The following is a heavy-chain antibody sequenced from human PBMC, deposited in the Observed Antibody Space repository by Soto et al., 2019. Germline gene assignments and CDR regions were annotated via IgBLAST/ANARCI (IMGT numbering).Heavy chain of an antibody. Sequence: ASVKVSCKASGYTFTSYGISWVRQAPGQGLEWMGWISAYNGNTNYAQKLQGRVTMTTDTSTSTAYMELRSLRSDDTAVYYCARDNQDFWSGINGYFDLWGRGALVTVSS. CDR1: GYTFTSYG. J-gene: IGHJ2*01. CDR2: ISAYNGNT. CDR3: ARDNQDFWSGINGYFDL. V-gene: IGHV1-18*01. D-gene: IGHD3-3*01.